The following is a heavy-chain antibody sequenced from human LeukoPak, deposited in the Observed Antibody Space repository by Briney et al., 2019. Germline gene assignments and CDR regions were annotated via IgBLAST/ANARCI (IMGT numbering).Heavy chain of an antibody. CDR2: IYYSGST. CDR1: GGSISSYY. Sequence: SETLSLICTVSGGSISSYYWSWIRQPPGKGLEWIGYIYYSGSTNYNPSLKSRVSISVDTSKNQFSLKLTSVTTADTAVYYCTRGTAVYGGNSPYYFDYWGQGTLVTVSS. V-gene: IGHV4-59*01. J-gene: IGHJ4*02. CDR3: TRGTAVYGGNSPYYFDY. D-gene: IGHD4-23*01.